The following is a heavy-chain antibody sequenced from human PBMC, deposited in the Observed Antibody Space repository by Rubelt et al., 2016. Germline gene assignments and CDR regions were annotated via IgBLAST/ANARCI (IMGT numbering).Heavy chain of an antibody. Sequence: QVQLVQSGAEVKKPGASVKVSCKASGYTFTSYGISWVRQAPGQGLEWMGWISAYNGNTNYAQKRQGRVTMTTDTSTSTAYRERRSLRSDDTAVYYCARDRIRIAARQGWYFDLWGRGTLVTVSS. V-gene: IGHV1-18*01. J-gene: IGHJ2*01. CDR3: ARDRIRIAARQGWYFDL. D-gene: IGHD6-6*01. CDR1: GYTFTSYG. CDR2: ISAYNGNT.